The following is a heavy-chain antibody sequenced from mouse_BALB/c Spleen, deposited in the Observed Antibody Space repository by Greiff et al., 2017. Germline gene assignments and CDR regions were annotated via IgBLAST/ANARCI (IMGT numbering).Heavy chain of an antibody. V-gene: IGHV5-12-1*01. CDR2: ISSGGGST. CDR1: GFAFSSYD. D-gene: IGHD2-5*01. J-gene: IGHJ4*01. Sequence: EVKLQESGGGLVKPGGSLKLSCAASGFAFSSYDMSWVRQTPEKRLEWVAYISSGGGSTYYPDTVKGRFTISRDNAKNTLYLQMSSLKSEDTAMYYCARHIVVPHAMDYWGQGTSVTVSS. CDR3: ARHIVVPHAMDY.